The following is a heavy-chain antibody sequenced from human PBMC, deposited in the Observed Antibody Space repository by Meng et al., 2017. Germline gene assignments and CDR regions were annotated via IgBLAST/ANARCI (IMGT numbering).Heavy chain of an antibody. V-gene: IGHV3-30*04. D-gene: IGHD3-10*01. J-gene: IGHJ3*02. CDR1: GFTFSSYA. Sequence: GESLKISCAASGFTFSSYAMHWVRQAPGKGLEWVAVISYDGSNKYYADSVKGRFTISRDNSKNTLYLQMNSLRAEDTAVYYCARVRPLDGYGSGSYSVVWWGAFDIWGQGTMVTVSS. CDR3: ARVRPLDGYGSGSYSVVWWGAFDI. CDR2: ISYDGSNK.